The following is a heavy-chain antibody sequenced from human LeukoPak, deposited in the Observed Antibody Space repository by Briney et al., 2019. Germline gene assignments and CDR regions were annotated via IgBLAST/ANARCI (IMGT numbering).Heavy chain of an antibody. CDR2: IYYSGST. J-gene: IGHJ5*02. V-gene: IGHV4-59*01. Sequence: PSETLSLTCTVSGGSISSYYWSWIRQPPGKGLEWIGYIYYSGSTNYSPSLKSRVTISVDTSKNQFSLKLSSVTAADTAVYYCAREYSSSWYAYNWFDPWGQGTLVTVSS. D-gene: IGHD6-13*01. CDR1: GGSISSYY. CDR3: AREYSSSWYAYNWFDP.